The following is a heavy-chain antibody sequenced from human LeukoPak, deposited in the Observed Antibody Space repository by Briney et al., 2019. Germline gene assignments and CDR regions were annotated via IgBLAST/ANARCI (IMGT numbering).Heavy chain of an antibody. D-gene: IGHD6-19*01. CDR2: FYPGDSDT. V-gene: IGHV5-51*01. J-gene: IGHJ4*02. Sequence: GESLKISCKGSGYSFSNYWIGWLRQMPGKGLEWMGIFYPGDSDTRYSPSFQGQVTISVDKFISTAYLQWSSLKASDTAMYYCARRGSSGWHFYYFDYWGQGTLVTVSS. CDR1: GYSFSNYW. CDR3: ARRGSSGWHFYYFDY.